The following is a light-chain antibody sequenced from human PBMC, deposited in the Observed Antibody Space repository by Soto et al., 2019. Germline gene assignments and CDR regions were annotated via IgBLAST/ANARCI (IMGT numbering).Light chain of an antibody. CDR1: QRVGTY. CDR2: GAS. Sequence: EIVLTQSPGTLSLSPGETATLSCRASQRVGTYLAWHQQKFGQSPRLIIYGASERATGIPDRFSGSGSGTEFTLNISRLEPDDFAVYYCQQYGSSPYIFGQGTKLEMK. V-gene: IGKV3-20*01. CDR3: QQYGSSPYI. J-gene: IGKJ2*01.